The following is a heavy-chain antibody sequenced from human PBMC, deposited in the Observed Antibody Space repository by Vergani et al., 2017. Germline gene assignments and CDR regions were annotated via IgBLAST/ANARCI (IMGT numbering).Heavy chain of an antibody. Sequence: QVQLVESGGGVVQPGRSLRLSCAASGFTFSSYGMHWVRQAPGKGLEWVAVISYDGSNKYYADSVKGRFTISRDNSKNTLYLQMNSLRAEDTAVYYCAKDSLWFRESQSYFDYWGQGTLVTVSS. J-gene: IGHJ4*02. D-gene: IGHD3-10*01. V-gene: IGHV3-30*18. CDR1: GFTFSSYG. CDR3: AKDSLWFRESQSYFDY. CDR2: ISYDGSNK.